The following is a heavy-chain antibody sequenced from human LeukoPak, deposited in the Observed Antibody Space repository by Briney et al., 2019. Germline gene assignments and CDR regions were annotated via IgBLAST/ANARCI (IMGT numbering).Heavy chain of an antibody. J-gene: IGHJ6*03. D-gene: IGHD5-18*01. CDR3: ASGGYSYGPFIDYYYMDV. V-gene: IGHV1-69*05. Sequence: GAPVKVSCKASGGTFSSYAISWVRQAPGQGLEWMGGIIPIFGTANYAQKFQGRVTITTDESTSTAYMELSSLRSEDTAVYYCASGGYSYGPFIDYYYMDVWGKGTTVTVSS. CDR2: IIPIFGTA. CDR1: GGTFSSYA.